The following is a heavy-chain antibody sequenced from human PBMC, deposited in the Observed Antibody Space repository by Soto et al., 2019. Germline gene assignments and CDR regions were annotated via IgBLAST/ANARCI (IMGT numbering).Heavy chain of an antibody. CDR3: ARGLKMLRVFGLKTYYYYYMDV. Sequence: QVHLVQSGAEVKQPGASVKVSCKASGYTFTSYDINWVRQVAGQGLEWMGWMNPNSGDTAYAQEFQGRVTMSRNTSISIAYMELSSLRPADTAVYYCARGLKMLRVFGLKTYYYYYMDVWGKGTTVTLSS. J-gene: IGHJ6*03. D-gene: IGHD3-10*01. CDR2: MNPNSGDT. CDR1: GYTFTSYD. V-gene: IGHV1-8*01.